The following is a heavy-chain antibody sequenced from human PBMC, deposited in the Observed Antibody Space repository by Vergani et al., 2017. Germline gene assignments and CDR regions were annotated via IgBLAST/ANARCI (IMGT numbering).Heavy chain of an antibody. V-gene: IGHV4-34*01. J-gene: IGHJ6*03. CDR2: INHSGST. CDR3: ARVRPTYYYDSSGYSYYYYMDV. CDR1: GGSFSGYY. D-gene: IGHD3-22*01. Sequence: QVQLQQWGAGLLKPSETLSLTCAVYGGSFSGYYWSWIRQPPGKGLEWIGEINHSGSTNYNPSLKSRVTISVDTSKNQFSLKLSSVTAEDTAVYYCARVRPTYYYDSSGYSYYYYMDVWGKGTTVTVSS.